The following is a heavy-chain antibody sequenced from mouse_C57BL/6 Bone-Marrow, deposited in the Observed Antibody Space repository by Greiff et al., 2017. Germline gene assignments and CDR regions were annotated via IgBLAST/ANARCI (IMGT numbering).Heavy chain of an antibody. D-gene: IGHD1-2*01. CDR3: ARGLVGLGYFDY. J-gene: IGHJ2*01. CDR1: GYSFTGYF. CDR2: INPYNGDT. Sequence: EVQLQQSGPELVKPGDSVKISCKASGYSFTGYFMNWVMQSHGKSLEWIGRINPYNGDTFYNQKFKGKATLTVDKSSSTAHMELRSLTSEDSAVYYCARGLVGLGYFDYWGQGTTLTVSS. V-gene: IGHV1-20*01.